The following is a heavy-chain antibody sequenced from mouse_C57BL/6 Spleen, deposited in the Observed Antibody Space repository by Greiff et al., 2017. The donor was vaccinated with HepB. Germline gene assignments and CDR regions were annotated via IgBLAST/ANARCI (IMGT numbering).Heavy chain of an antibody. CDR2: IDPSDSYT. V-gene: IGHV1-50*01. CDR3: ARRRGNYDYFDY. Sequence: QVHVKQSGAELVKPGASVKLSCKASGYTFTSYWMQWVKQRPGQGLEWIGEIDPSDSYTNYNQKFKGKATLTVDTSSSTAYMQLSSLTSEVSAVYYCARRRGNYDYFDYWGQGTTLTVSS. D-gene: IGHD2-1*01. J-gene: IGHJ2*01. CDR1: GYTFTSYW.